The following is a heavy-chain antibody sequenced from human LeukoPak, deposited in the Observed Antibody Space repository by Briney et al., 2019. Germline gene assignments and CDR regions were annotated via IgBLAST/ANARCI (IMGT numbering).Heavy chain of an antibody. Sequence: SETLSLTCSVSGGSVSSGSYYWTWIRQPPGKGLEWIGYIYYSGSTNYNPSLKSRVTISVDTYKNQFSLKLSSVTAADTAVYYCARQLRCGDFDYWGQGTLVTVSS. V-gene: IGHV4-61*01. CDR2: IYYSGST. J-gene: IGHJ4*02. CDR1: GGSVSSGSYY. D-gene: IGHD5-12*01. CDR3: ARQLRCGDFDY.